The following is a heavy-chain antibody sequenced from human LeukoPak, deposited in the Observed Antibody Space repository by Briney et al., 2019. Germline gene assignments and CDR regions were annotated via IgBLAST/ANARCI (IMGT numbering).Heavy chain of an antibody. V-gene: IGHV1-69*01. CDR1: GGTFSSYA. CDR3: ARGKNYGGNFDY. D-gene: IGHD4-23*01. J-gene: IGHJ4*02. CDR2: IIPTFGTA. Sequence: ASVKVSCKASGGTFSSYAISWVRQAPGQGLEWMGGIIPTFGTANYAQKFQGRVTITADESTSTAYMELSSLRSEDTAVYYCARGKNYGGNFDYWGQGTLVTVSS.